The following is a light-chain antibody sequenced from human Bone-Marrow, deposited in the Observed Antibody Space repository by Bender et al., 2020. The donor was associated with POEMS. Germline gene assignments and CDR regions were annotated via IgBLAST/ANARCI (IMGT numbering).Light chain of an antibody. V-gene: IGLV2-14*03. Sequence: SALTQPASVSGSPGQSITFSCTPTASDIGGYNFVSWHQQHPGKAPKLIITDVNERPSGVYDRLSASKSDSAASLIISGLQAEDEADYYCSSYTSSSTWVFGGGTKLTVL. J-gene: IGLJ3*02. CDR3: SSYTSSSTWV. CDR2: DVN. CDR1: ASDIGGYNF.